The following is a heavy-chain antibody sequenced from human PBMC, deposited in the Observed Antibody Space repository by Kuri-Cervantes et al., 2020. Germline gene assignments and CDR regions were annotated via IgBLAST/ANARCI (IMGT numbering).Heavy chain of an antibody. D-gene: IGHD3-10*01. Sequence: GGSLRLSCAASGFTFSSYWMSWVRQAPGKGLEWVANVKQDGSEKYYVDSVKGQFTISRDNSKNTLYLQMNSLRAEDTAVYYCAADLAVRGVSSLDYWGQGTLVTVSS. CDR2: VKQDGSEK. CDR1: GFTFSSYW. J-gene: IGHJ4*02. CDR3: AADLAVRGVSSLDY. V-gene: IGHV3-7*03.